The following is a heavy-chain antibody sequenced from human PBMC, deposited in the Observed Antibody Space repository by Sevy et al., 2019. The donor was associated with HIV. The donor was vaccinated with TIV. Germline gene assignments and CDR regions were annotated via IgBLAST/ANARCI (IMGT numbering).Heavy chain of an antibody. CDR2: IYYSGST. V-gene: IGHV4-39*01. Sequence: SGTLSLTCTVSGGSISSSSYYWGWIRQPPGKGLEWIGSIYYSGSTYYNPSLKSRVTISVDTSKNQFSLKLSSVTAADTAVYYCARHTPTYYYDSSGPYAFDIWGQGTMVTVSS. D-gene: IGHD3-22*01. CDR3: ARHTPTYYYDSSGPYAFDI. CDR1: GGSISSSSYY. J-gene: IGHJ3*02.